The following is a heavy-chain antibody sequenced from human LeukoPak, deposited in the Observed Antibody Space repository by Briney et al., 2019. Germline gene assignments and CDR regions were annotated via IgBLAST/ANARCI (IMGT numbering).Heavy chain of an antibody. Sequence: SVKVSCKASGYTFTSYGISWVRQAPGQGLEWMGRIIPILGIANYAQKFQGRVTITADKSTSTAYMELSSLRSEDTAVYYCARVTLIEGYDYVWGSYPNWGQGTLVTVSS. J-gene: IGHJ4*02. V-gene: IGHV1-69*04. CDR3: ARVTLIEGYDYVWGSYPN. CDR2: IIPILGIA. D-gene: IGHD3-16*02. CDR1: GYTFTSYG.